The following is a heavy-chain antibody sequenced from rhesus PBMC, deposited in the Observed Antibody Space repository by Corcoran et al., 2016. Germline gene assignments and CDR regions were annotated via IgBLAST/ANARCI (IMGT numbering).Heavy chain of an antibody. CDR3: ARHYGNYNWYFDL. D-gene: IGHD4-35*01. Sequence: QVQLQESGPAVVKPSETLSLTCAVSGGSISRSNWWSWIRQSPGKGLEWIGGIYGSDGTTAYNPSLNSRVTISIDTPKNQFSLKLSSVTAADTAVYYCARHYGNYNWYFDLWGPGTPITISS. V-gene: IGHV4-93*02. CDR1: GGSISRSNW. J-gene: IGHJ2*01. CDR2: IYGSDGTT.